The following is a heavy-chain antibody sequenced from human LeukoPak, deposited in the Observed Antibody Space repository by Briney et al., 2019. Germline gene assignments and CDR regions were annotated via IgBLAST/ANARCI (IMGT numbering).Heavy chain of an antibody. J-gene: IGHJ4*01. Sequence: SETLSLTCTVSGASLSGKFWSWIRHSPGNGLEWIGLIYYSGSTKFNPSLKSRVAMSVDPSNNQFSLSLNSVTTTDTAVYFCVGGGDWLPEYWGRGTQVIVSS. CDR1: GASLSGKF. CDR3: VGGGDWLPEY. D-gene: IGHD3/OR15-3a*01. V-gene: IGHV4-59*01. CDR2: IYYSGST.